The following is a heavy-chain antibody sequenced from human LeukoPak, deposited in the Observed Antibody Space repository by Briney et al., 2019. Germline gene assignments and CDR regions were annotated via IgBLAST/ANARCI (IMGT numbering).Heavy chain of an antibody. Sequence: PGGSLRLSCAASGFTFSDYNMRWIRQAPGKGLEWVSSISRSGSTKYHADSVKGRFNISRDNAKNSLFLQMNSLRAEDTAVYYCARVLRYCSGGNCYSGGLGYMDVWGKGTTVTISS. CDR1: GFTFSDYN. D-gene: IGHD2-15*01. V-gene: IGHV3-11*01. CDR2: ISRSGSTK. CDR3: ARVLRYCSGGNCYSGGLGYMDV. J-gene: IGHJ6*03.